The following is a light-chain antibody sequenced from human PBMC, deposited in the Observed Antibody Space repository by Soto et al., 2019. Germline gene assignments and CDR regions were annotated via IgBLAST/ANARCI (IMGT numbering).Light chain of an antibody. CDR1: QSVSSY. Sequence: EIVLTQSPGTLSLSPGERATLSCRASQSVSSYLAWYQQKPGQAPRLLIYGASTRATGIPDRFSGSGSGTDFTLTISRVETEDFAVFYCQQYGSSLPWTFGQGTKVDIK. CDR3: QQYGSSLPWT. V-gene: IGKV3-20*01. CDR2: GAS. J-gene: IGKJ1*01.